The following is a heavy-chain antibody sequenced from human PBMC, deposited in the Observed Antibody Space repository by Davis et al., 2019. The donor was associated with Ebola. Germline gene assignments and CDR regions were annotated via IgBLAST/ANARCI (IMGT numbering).Heavy chain of an antibody. CDR2: ILLDDSDV. Sequence: GESLKISCKGYGYSSSNYWIGWVRQMPGKGLEWVGIILLDDSDVRYSPSFQGHVTISADKSSNTAYLQWNSLRASDTAMYYCAGHVNDHGDNHYGMDVWGQGTTVTVSS. CDR1: GYSSSNYW. J-gene: IGHJ6*02. V-gene: IGHV5-51*01. CDR3: AGHVNDHGDNHYGMDV. D-gene: IGHD1-1*01.